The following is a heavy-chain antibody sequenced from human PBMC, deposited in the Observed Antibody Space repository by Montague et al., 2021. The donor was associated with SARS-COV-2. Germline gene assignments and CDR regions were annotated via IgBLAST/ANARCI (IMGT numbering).Heavy chain of an antibody. CDR1: GITFSSYA. CDR2: ISYDGSNK. Sequence: SRRISLAASGITFSSYAMHWVRQAPGKGLEWVAVISYDGSNKYYADPVKGRFTISRDNSKNTLYLQMNSLRAEDTAVYYCAREGLSGSYYGLLDYWGQGTLVTVSS. V-gene: IGHV3-30-3*01. CDR3: AREGLSGSYYGLLDY. J-gene: IGHJ4*02. D-gene: IGHD3-10*01.